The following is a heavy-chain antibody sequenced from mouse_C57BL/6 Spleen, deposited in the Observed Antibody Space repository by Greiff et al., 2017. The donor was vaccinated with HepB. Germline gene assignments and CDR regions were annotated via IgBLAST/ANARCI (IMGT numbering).Heavy chain of an antibody. D-gene: IGHD3-2*02. CDR3: ARHDSSGYGFAY. CDR2: ISYDGSN. J-gene: IGHJ3*01. V-gene: IGHV3-6*01. Sequence: EVKLMESGPGLVKPSQSLSLTCSVTGYSITSGYYWNWIRQFPGNKLEWMGYISYDGSNNYNPSLKNRISITRDTSKNQFFLKLNSVTTEDTATYYCARHDSSGYGFAYWGQGTLVTVSA. CDR1: GYSITSGYY.